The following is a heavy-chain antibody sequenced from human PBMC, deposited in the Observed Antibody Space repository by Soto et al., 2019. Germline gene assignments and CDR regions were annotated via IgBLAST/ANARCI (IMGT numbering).Heavy chain of an antibody. Sequence: ASVKVSCKASGGTFSSSTISWVRQAPGQGLEWMGRIIPILGIANYAQKFQGRVTITADKSTSTAYMELSSLRSEDTAVYYCATPGTYYYDSSGYLAYWGQGTLVTVPS. J-gene: IGHJ4*02. V-gene: IGHV1-69*02. CDR3: ATPGTYYYDSSGYLAY. CDR1: GGTFSSST. D-gene: IGHD3-22*01. CDR2: IIPILGIA.